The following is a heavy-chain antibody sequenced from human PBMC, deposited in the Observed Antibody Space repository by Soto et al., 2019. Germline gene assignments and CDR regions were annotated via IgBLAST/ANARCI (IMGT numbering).Heavy chain of an antibody. J-gene: IGHJ4*02. CDR3: ASYGGNSDY. CDR2: IYYSGST. Sequence: QVQLQESGPGLVKPSETLSLTCTVSGGSISSYYWSWIRQPPGKGLEWSGYIYYSGSTNYNPSLKSRVTISVDTSKNQFSLKLSSVTAADTAVYYCASYGGNSDYWGQGTLVTVSS. V-gene: IGHV4-59*08. CDR1: GGSISSYY. D-gene: IGHD2-15*01.